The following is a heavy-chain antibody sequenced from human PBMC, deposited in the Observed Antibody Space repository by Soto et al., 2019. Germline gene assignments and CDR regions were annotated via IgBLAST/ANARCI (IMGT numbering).Heavy chain of an antibody. V-gene: IGHV3-30*18. CDR1: GFTFSSYG. Sequence: QVQLVESGGDVVQPGRSLRLSCAASGFTFSSYGMHWVRQAPGKGLEWVAVISYDGSNKYYADSVKGRFTISRDNSKNTLYLQMNSLRAEDTAVYYCAKDQLRGVRGVITYYYGMDVWGQGTTVTVSS. CDR2: ISYDGSNK. J-gene: IGHJ6*02. D-gene: IGHD3-10*01. CDR3: AKDQLRGVRGVITYYYGMDV.